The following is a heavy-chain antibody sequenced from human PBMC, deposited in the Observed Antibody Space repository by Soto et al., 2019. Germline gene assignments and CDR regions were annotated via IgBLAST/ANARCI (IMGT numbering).Heavy chain of an antibody. J-gene: IGHJ4*02. D-gene: IGHD1-7*01. CDR3: ARDRDGNYLYFEF. CDR1: GFTFSSYA. CDR2: ISSNGGST. Sequence: GSLRLSCAASGFTFSSYAMHWVRQAPGKGLEYVSAISSNGGSTDYANSVKGKFTISRDNAKNTLYLQMNSLRAEDTALYYCARDRDGNYLYFEFWGQGTLVTVSS. V-gene: IGHV3-64*01.